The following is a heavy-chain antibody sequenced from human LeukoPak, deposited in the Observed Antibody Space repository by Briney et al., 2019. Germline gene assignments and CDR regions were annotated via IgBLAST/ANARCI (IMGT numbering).Heavy chain of an antibody. CDR3: ARDGPPSYYYDSRSDYFDY. V-gene: IGHV1-69*13. CDR1: GGTFSSYA. D-gene: IGHD3-22*01. J-gene: IGHJ4*02. CDR2: IIPIFGTA. Sequence: SVTVSCKASGGTFSSYAISWVRQAPGQGLEWMGGIIPIFGTANYAQKFQGRVTITADESTSTAYMGLSSLRSEDTAVYCGARDGPPSYYYDSRSDYFDYWGQGTLVTVSS.